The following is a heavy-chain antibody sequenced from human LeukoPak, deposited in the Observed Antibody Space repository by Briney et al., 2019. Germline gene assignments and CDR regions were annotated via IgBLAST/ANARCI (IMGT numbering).Heavy chain of an antibody. V-gene: IGHV3-66*01. CDR1: GFTVSSTY. D-gene: IGHD3-10*01. Sequence: GGSLRLSCAASGFTVSSTYMSWVRQAPGEGLEWVSLIYSVGSTYYADSVKGRFTISRDNSKNTLYLQMNSLRAEDTAVYYCARTVYGSGSPYYWGQGTLVTVSS. CDR2: IYSVGST. CDR3: ARTVYGSGSPYY. J-gene: IGHJ4*02.